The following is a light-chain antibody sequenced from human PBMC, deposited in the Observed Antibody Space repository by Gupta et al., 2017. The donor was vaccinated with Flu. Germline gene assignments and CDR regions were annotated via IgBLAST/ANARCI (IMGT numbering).Light chain of an antibody. J-gene: IGKJ3*01. V-gene: IGKV1-12*01. CDR2: GAS. Sequence: DIQMTQSPSSLSASVGDRVTITCRASQGIGSWFAGYQQKAGRPPKVLIFGASNLQSGVPARFSGSGSGTDFTLTISSLQPEDVATYYCLQAKIFPFTFGPGTKVEIK. CDR3: LQAKIFPFT. CDR1: QGIGSW.